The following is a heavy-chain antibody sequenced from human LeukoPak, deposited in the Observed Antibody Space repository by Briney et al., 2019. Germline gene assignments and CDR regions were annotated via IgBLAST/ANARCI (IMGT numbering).Heavy chain of an antibody. CDR2: IKQDGSET. J-gene: IGHJ4*02. V-gene: IGHV3-7*01. CDR1: GFTFSTYW. Sequence: PGGSLRLSCAASGFTFSTYWMTWVRQAPGKGLEWVANIKQDGSETYYLDSVKGRFTISRDNAKNSLSLLMNSLRVDDTGVYYCARGGVGGLWFGESVGGQGTLVTVSS. D-gene: IGHD3-10*01. CDR3: ARGGVGGLWFGESV.